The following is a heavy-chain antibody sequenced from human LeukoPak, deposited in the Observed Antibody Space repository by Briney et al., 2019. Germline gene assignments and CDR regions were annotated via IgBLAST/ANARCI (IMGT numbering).Heavy chain of an antibody. CDR3: ARIHSLYSSSGTTI. J-gene: IGHJ4*02. Sequence: PGGSLRLSCAASGFTFSSYWMSWVRQAPGKGLEWVANIKQDGSEKYYVDSVKGRFTISRDNAKNSLYLQMNSLRAEDTAVYYCARIHSLYSSSGTTIGGQGTLVTVSS. V-gene: IGHV3-7*01. CDR1: GFTFSSYW. CDR2: IKQDGSEK. D-gene: IGHD6-13*01.